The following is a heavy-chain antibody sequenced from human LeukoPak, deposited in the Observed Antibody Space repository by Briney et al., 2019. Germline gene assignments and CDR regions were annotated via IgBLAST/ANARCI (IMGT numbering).Heavy chain of an antibody. CDR2: ISDVGATT. CDR1: GFTFSTYA. Sequence: GGSLRLSCGASGFTFSTYAMSWVRQAPGKGLEWVSAISDVGATTYYADSVKGRFTISRDNSKNTLYLQMNSLRVEDTAVYYCGRQWLGSTPGYWGQGTLVTVSS. J-gene: IGHJ4*02. V-gene: IGHV3-23*01. D-gene: IGHD6-19*01. CDR3: GRQWLGSTPGY.